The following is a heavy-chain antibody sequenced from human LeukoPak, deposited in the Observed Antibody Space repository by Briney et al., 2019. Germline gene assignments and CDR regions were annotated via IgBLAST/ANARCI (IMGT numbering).Heavy chain of an antibody. J-gene: IGHJ4*02. D-gene: IGHD6-19*01. CDR3: ARGAGIAVAGGEDY. V-gene: IGHV3-30*04. CDR1: GFTFSSYA. Sequence: PGGSLRLSCAASGFTFSSYAMHWVRQAPGKGLEWVAVISYDGSNKYYADSVKGRFTISRDNSKNTLYLQMNSLRAEDTAVYYCARGAGIAVAGGEDYWGQGTLVTVSS. CDR2: ISYDGSNK.